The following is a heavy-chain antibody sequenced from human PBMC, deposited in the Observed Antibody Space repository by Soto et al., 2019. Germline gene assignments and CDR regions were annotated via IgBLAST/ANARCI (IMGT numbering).Heavy chain of an antibody. D-gene: IGHD3-3*01. V-gene: IGHV1-46*01. J-gene: IGHJ4*02. CDR1: GYTFTSYY. CDR3: ARPIVRGYYDFWSGSYYFDY. Sequence: ASVKVSCKASGYTFTSYYMHWVRQAPGQGLEWMGIINPSGGSTSYAQKFQGRVTMTRDTSTSTVYMELSSPRSEDTAVYYCARPIVRGYYDFWSGSYYFDYWGQGTLVTVSS. CDR2: INPSGGST.